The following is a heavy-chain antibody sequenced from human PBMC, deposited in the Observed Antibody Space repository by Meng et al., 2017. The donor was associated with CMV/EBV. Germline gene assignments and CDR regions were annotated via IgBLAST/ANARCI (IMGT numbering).Heavy chain of an antibody. V-gene: IGHV3-30*04. CDR3: ARETWHCSSTSCLNYGMDV. CDR1: GFTFSSYA. Sequence: GESLKISCAASGFTFSSYAMHWVRPAPGKGLEWVAVISYDGSNKYYADSVKGRFTISRDNSKNTLYLQMNSLRAEDTAVYYCARETWHCSSTSCLNYGMDVWGQGTTVTVSS. CDR2: ISYDGSNK. D-gene: IGHD2-2*01. J-gene: IGHJ6*02.